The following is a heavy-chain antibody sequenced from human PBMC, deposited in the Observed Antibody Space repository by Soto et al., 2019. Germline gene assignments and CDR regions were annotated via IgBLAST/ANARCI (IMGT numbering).Heavy chain of an antibody. J-gene: IGHJ6*02. D-gene: IGHD4-17*01. V-gene: IGHV3-30*03. CDR2: ISHDGSNK. CDR1: GFTFSDYG. CDR3: ATEARSRAVTATRVYGMDV. Sequence: QVNLVESGGGVVQPGRSLRLSCAASGFTFSDYGMHWVRQAPGKGLEWVAAISHDGSNKFYVDSVKGRFTISRDNSKNTLLMQTDSLRDEDTAVYFCATEARSRAVTATRVYGMDVWGQGTTVAVSS.